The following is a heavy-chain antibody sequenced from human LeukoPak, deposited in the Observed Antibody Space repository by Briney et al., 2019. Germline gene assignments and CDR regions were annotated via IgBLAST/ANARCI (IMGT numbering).Heavy chain of an antibody. CDR3: ATQATSGWHFS. V-gene: IGHV1-2*02. CDR1: GYTFTGYY. J-gene: IGHJ5*02. D-gene: IGHD6-19*01. CDR2: INPNSGGT. Sequence: ASVKVSCKASGYTFTGYYMHWVRQAPGQGPEWMGWINPNSGGTNYAQKFQGRATMTRDTSLNTVYMELSRLRSDDTAVYYCATQATSGWHFSWGQGTLVTVSS.